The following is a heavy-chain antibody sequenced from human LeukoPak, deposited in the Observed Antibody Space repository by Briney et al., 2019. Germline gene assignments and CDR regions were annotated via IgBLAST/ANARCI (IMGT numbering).Heavy chain of an antibody. CDR3: ASWTPGAAGTRDNWFDP. CDR2: INHSGST. CDR1: GGSFSGYY. V-gene: IGHV4-34*01. J-gene: IGHJ5*02. D-gene: IGHD6-13*01. Sequence: KPSETLSLTCAVYGGSFSGYYWSWIRQPPGKGLEWIGEINHSGSTNYNPSLKSRVTISVDTSKNQFSLKLSSVTAADTAVYYCASWTPGAAGTRDNWFDPWGQGTLVTVSS.